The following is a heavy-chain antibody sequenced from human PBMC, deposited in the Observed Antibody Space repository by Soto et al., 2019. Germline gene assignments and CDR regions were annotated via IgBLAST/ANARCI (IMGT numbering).Heavy chain of an antibody. D-gene: IGHD4-17*01. CDR2: INAGNGNT. Sequence: ASVKVSCKASGYTFTSYAMHWVRQAPGQRLEWMGWINAGNGNTKYSQKFQGRVTITRDTSASTAHMELSSLKSEDTAVYYCARDFDYGDSLDYWGQGTLVTVSS. CDR3: ARDFDYGDSLDY. V-gene: IGHV1-3*01. J-gene: IGHJ4*02. CDR1: GYTFTSYA.